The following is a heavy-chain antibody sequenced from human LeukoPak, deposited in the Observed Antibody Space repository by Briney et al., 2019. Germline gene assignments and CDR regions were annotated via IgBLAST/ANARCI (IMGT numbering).Heavy chain of an antibody. J-gene: IGHJ4*02. D-gene: IGHD3-10*01. CDR1: GLTFRSQW. CDR3: VRGISMVRGVPPDY. Sequence: GGSLSLSCAASGLTFRSQWMEWVRHAPGGGLVWDARINGDGTGTNYADSVKGRFSTSRDNVESTVYLQMNSLRDEDTAVYYCVRGISMVRGVPPDYWGQGILVTVSS. CDR2: INGDGTGT. V-gene: IGHV3-74*01.